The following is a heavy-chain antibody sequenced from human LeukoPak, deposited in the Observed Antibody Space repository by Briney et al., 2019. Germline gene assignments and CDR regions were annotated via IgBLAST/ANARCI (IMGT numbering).Heavy chain of an antibody. CDR2: ISNNGGYT. CDR3: ARDPDGYCSSTSCLGVFDY. CDR1: GFTFSSSA. D-gene: IGHD2-2*03. J-gene: IGHJ4*02. V-gene: IGHV3-23*01. Sequence: GGSLRLSCAASGFTFSSSAMSWVRQAPGKGLEWVSAISNNGGYTYYADSVQGRFTISRDNSKNTLYLQMNSLRAEDTAVYYCARDPDGYCSSTSCLGVFDYWGQGTLVTVSS.